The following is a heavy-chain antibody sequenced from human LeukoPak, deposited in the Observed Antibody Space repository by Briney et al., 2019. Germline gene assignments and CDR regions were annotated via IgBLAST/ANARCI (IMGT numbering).Heavy chain of an antibody. Sequence: GGSLRLSCAASGFTFSTYAMNWVRQAPGKGLEWVSAISGSGGSTYYADSVKGRFTISRDNSKNTLYLQMNSLRAEDTAVYYCAKDLRRYCSSTSCSYFDYWGQGTLVTVSS. CDR3: AKDLRRYCSSTSCSYFDY. V-gene: IGHV3-23*01. J-gene: IGHJ4*02. D-gene: IGHD2-2*01. CDR2: ISGSGGST. CDR1: GFTFSTYA.